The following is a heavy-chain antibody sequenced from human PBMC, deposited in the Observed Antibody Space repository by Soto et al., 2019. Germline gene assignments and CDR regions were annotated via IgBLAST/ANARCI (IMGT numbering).Heavy chain of an antibody. J-gene: IGHJ5*02. D-gene: IGHD3-9*01. CDR1: GYTFTSYG. Sequence: QVQLVQYGAEVKKPGASVKVSCKASGYTFTSYGISWVRQAPGQGLEWMGWISAYNGNTNYAQKLQGRVTMTTDTSTSTAYMELRSLRSDDTAVYYCAREHYGSDILTGYYNGPWFDPWGQGTLVTVSS. CDR3: AREHYGSDILTGYYNGPWFDP. V-gene: IGHV1-18*01. CDR2: ISAYNGNT.